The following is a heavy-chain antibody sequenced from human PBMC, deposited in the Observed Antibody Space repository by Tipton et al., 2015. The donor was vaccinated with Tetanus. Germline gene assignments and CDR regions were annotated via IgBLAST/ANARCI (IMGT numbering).Heavy chain of an antibody. V-gene: IGHV4-59*01. CDR3: AREGTPPGIAVA. D-gene: IGHD6-19*01. CDR2: IYYSGST. J-gene: IGHJ4*02. CDR1: GGSISSYY. Sequence: TLSLTCTVSGGSISSYYWSWIRQPPGKGLEWIGYIYYSGSTNYNPSLKSRVTISVDTSKNQFSLKLSSVTAADTAVYYCAREGTPPGIAVAWGQGTLVTVSA.